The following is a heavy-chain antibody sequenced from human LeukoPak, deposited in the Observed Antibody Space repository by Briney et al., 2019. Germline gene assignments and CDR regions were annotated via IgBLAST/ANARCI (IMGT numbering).Heavy chain of an antibody. J-gene: IGHJ3*02. Sequence: SETRSLTCTVSGGSISSYYWSWIRQPPGKGLEWIGYIYYSGSTNYNPSLKSRVTISVDTSKNQFSLKLSSVTAADTAVYYCARDGGQTVAGPDAFDIWGQGTMVTVSS. D-gene: IGHD6-19*01. CDR3: ARDGGQTVAGPDAFDI. CDR1: GGSISSYY. V-gene: IGHV4-59*01. CDR2: IYYSGST.